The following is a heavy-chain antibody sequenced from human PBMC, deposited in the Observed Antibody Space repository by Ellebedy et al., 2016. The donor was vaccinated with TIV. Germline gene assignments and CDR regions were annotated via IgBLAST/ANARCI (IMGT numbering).Heavy chain of an antibody. CDR2: INPSGDVT. V-gene: IGHV1-46*01. Sequence: ASVKVSCKTSGFTFSSHYIHWVRQAPGQGLEWVGQINPSGDVTKYAQRFHDRVAITRDTSTSTVYMELSSLRSEDTAFYHCSRDSGDYGPDYWGQGTLVTVSA. J-gene: IGHJ4*02. CDR3: SRDSGDYGPDY. CDR1: GFTFSSHY. D-gene: IGHD4-17*01.